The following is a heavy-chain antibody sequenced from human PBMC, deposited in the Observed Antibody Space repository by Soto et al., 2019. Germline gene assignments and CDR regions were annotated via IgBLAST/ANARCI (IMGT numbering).Heavy chain of an antibody. Sequence: NPSETLSLTCTVSGGSISSGGYYWSWIRQHPGKGLEWIGYIYYSGSTYYNPSLKSRVTISVDTSKNQFSLKLSSVTAADTAVYYCARDTTSYYDFWSGYYTRPDLRETYGMDVWGQGTTVTVSS. D-gene: IGHD3-3*01. J-gene: IGHJ6*02. CDR1: GGSISSGGYY. CDR2: IYYSGST. CDR3: ARDTTSYYDFWSGYYTRPDLRETYGMDV. V-gene: IGHV4-31*03.